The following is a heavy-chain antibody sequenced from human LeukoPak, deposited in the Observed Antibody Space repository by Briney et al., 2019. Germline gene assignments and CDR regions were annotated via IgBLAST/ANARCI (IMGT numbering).Heavy chain of an antibody. V-gene: IGHV1-46*01. D-gene: IGHD1-26*01. Sequence: ASVKVSCKASGCTFTNYYMHWVRQAPGQGLEWMGIINPSGGSTSYAQKFQGRVTMTRDTSTGTVYMELSSLRSEDTAVYYCARVGATGYFDYWGQGTLVTVSS. CDR1: GCTFTNYY. J-gene: IGHJ4*02. CDR3: ARVGATGYFDY. CDR2: INPSGGST.